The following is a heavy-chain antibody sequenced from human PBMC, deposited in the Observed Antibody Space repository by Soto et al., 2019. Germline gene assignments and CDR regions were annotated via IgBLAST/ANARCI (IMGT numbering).Heavy chain of an antibody. CDR3: ARWGAIALAGHDYFGMDV. CDR2: IGGGGTDT. D-gene: IGHD6-19*01. Sequence: EVQLLESGGDLVQPGGSLSLSCAASGFTFSSYAMSWVRQAPGKGLEWVSGIGGGGTDTYYANSVRSRFTISRDNSDYTLYLQMNSLRAEDTAVYDCARWGAIALAGHDYFGMDVWGQGTTVAVSS. V-gene: IGHV3-23*01. CDR1: GFTFSSYA. J-gene: IGHJ6*02.